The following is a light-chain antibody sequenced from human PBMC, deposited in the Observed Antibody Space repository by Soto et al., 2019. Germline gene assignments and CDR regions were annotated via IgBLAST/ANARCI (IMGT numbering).Light chain of an antibody. CDR3: SSFTDTGTVM. CDR1: SSDVGAYHS. V-gene: IGLV2-14*03. J-gene: IGLJ3*02. CDR2: DVS. Sequence: QSVLTQPASVSGSPGQSFTISCTGTSSDVGAYHSVSWYQQHPGKAPKLIIFDVSNRPSGVSNRFSGSKSGNTASLTISGLQAEDEADYYCSSFTDTGTVMFGGGTPLTVL.